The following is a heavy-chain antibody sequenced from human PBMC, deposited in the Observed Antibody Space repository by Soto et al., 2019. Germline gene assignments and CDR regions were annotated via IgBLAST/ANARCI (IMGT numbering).Heavy chain of an antibody. CDR2: ISAYNGNT. CDR1: GYTFTSYG. D-gene: IGHD6-13*01. J-gene: IGHJ4*02. CDR3: ARMIMYSSSSFFDY. V-gene: IGHV1-18*01. Sequence: ASVKVSCKASGYTFTSYGISWVRQAPGQGLEWMGWISAYNGNTNYAQKLQGRVTMTTDTSTSTAHMELRSLRSDDTAVYYCARMIMYSSSSFFDYWGQGTLVTVSS.